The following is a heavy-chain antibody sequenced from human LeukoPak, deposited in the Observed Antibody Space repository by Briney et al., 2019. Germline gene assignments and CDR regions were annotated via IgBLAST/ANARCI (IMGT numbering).Heavy chain of an antibody. Sequence: PGGSLRLSCAASGFTFSSSAMSWVRQAPGKGLEWVAAISGIGDRTYYADSVKGRFTISRDNSKNTLDLQMNSLRAEDTALYYCTKDGCSGGRCYSWVDSWGQGTLVTVS. D-gene: IGHD2-15*01. J-gene: IGHJ4*02. CDR2: ISGIGDRT. CDR3: TKDGCSGGRCYSWVDS. CDR1: GFTFSSSA. V-gene: IGHV3-23*01.